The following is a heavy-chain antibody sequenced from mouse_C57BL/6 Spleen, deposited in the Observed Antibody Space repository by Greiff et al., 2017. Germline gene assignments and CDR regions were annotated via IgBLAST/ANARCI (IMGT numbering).Heavy chain of an antibody. J-gene: IGHJ2*01. CDR3: ARGDGNYEVYFDY. D-gene: IGHD2-1*01. Sequence: EVKLMESEGGLVQPGSSMKLSCTASGFTFSDYYMAWVRQVPEKGLEWVANINYDGSSTYYLDSLKSRFIISRDNAKNILYLQMSSLKSEDTATXYCARGDGNYEVYFDYWGQGTTLTVSS. V-gene: IGHV5-16*01. CDR1: GFTFSDYY. CDR2: INYDGSST.